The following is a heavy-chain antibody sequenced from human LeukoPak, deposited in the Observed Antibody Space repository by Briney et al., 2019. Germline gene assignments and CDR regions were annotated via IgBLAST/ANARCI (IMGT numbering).Heavy chain of an antibody. CDR2: ISSSSSYI. D-gene: IGHD6-13*01. CDR3: ARDQHGYSSSWSLDY. V-gene: IGHV3-21*01. CDR1: GFTFSSYS. Sequence: GGSLRLSCAASGFTFSSYSMNWVRQAPGKGLEWVSSISSSSSYIYYADSVKGRFTISRDNAKNSLYLQMNSLRAEDTAVYYCARDQHGYSSSWSLDYWGQGTLVTVPS. J-gene: IGHJ4*02.